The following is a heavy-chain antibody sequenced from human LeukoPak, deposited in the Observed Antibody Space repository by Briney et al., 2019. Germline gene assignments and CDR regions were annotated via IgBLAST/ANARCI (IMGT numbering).Heavy chain of an antibody. CDR2: IYYSGTT. CDR3: ARQADDSSSSLVYFDY. Sequence: PSETLSVTLAVSGGSIRSHYWRWIRQPPGKGLEWIGFIYYSGTTKYNPSLKSRVTISADTSKNQFSLKLSSVTAADTAVYYCARQADDSSSSLVYFDYWGRGTVHSVSS. V-gene: IGHV4-59*08. D-gene: IGHD6-6*01. CDR1: GGSIRSHY. J-gene: IGHJ4*02.